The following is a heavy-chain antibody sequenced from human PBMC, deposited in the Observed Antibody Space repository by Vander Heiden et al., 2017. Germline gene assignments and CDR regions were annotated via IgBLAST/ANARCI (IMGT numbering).Heavy chain of an antibody. D-gene: IGHD3-22*01. Sequence: EVQLVESGGGLVQPGGSLRLPCVGSGFTFSDHYMDWVRQAPGKGLEWVGRIRNKAVSHTTAHAASVEGRFAISRDDSKNSLYLQLNSLKTEDTAMYYCATSPSSGYNWGQGTQVTVSS. J-gene: IGHJ1*01. CDR2: IRNKAVSHTT. CDR1: GFTFSDHY. CDR3: ATSPSSGYN. V-gene: IGHV3-72*01.